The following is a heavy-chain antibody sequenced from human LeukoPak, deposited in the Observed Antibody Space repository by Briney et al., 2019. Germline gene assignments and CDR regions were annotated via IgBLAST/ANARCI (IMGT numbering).Heavy chain of an antibody. CDR3: AREREWNYAGYFDL. J-gene: IGHJ4*02. Sequence: GGSLRLSCAASGFASGGYTFNWVRQAPGKGLECISYISSSSNTIYYADSVQGRFTVSRDNARNSVFLQMDSLRAEDTAVYYCAREREWNYAGYFDLWGQGTPVTVSS. V-gene: IGHV3-48*01. CDR2: ISSSSNTI. CDR1: GFASGGYT. D-gene: IGHD1-7*01.